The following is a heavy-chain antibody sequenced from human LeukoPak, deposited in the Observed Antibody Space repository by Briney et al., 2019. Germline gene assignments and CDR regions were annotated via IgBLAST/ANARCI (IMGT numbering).Heavy chain of an antibody. J-gene: IGHJ4*02. CDR3: ARGALYDSSGHDGGY. V-gene: IGHV3-11*01. CDR1: GFTFSDYY. CDR2: ISSSGSTI. Sequence: GSLRLSCAASGFTFSDYYMSWIHQAPGKGLEWVSYISSSGSTIYYADSVKGRFTISRDNAKNSLYLQMNSLRAEDTAVYYCARGALYDSSGHDGGYWGQGTLVTVSS. D-gene: IGHD3-22*01.